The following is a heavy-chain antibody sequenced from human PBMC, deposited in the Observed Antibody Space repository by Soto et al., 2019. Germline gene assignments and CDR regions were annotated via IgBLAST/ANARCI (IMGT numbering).Heavy chain of an antibody. Sequence: QVQLVQSGAEVKKPGASVHVSCKASGYSFTAYYIHWVRQAPGQGLQWMGWINPNSGGTTYAQKFQGRVTLTRDTSITTAYMDLSGLRSDDTAIYYCTKESSSGWSPFDSWGQGTLVTVSS. CDR2: INPNSGGT. V-gene: IGHV1-2*02. D-gene: IGHD6-19*01. CDR3: TKESSSGWSPFDS. CDR1: GYSFTAYY. J-gene: IGHJ4*02.